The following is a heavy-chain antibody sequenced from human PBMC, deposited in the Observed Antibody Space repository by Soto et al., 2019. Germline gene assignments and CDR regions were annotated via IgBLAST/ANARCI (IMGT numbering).Heavy chain of an antibody. V-gene: IGHV3-23*01. D-gene: IGHD6-19*01. Sequence: EVQLLESGGGLVQPGGSLRLSCAASGFTFSSYAMSWVRQAPGKGLEWVSAISGSGGSTYYADSVKGRFTISRDNSKNTLSLQMNSLRAEDTAVYYCARGSGWYLPPLVDYWGQGTLVTVSS. CDR1: GFTFSSYA. CDR3: ARGSGWYLPPLVDY. J-gene: IGHJ4*02. CDR2: ISGSGGST.